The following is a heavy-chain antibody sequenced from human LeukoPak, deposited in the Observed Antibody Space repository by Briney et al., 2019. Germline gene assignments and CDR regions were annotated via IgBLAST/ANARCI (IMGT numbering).Heavy chain of an antibody. D-gene: IGHD1-26*01. CDR3: ARGAKWAYYFDY. Sequence: GGSLRLSCAASAFTFNTYWMHWVRQVPGRGLEWVSRINGDESSTNYADSVKGRFAISRDNAKDTLYLHMNSLTAEDTAVYYCARGAKWAYYFDYWGQGTLVTVSS. CDR1: AFTFNTYW. J-gene: IGHJ4*02. CDR2: INGDESST. V-gene: IGHV3-74*01.